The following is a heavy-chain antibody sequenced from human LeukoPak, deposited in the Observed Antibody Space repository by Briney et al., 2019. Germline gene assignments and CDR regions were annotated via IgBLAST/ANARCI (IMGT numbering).Heavy chain of an antibody. CDR2: INPNSGGT. V-gene: IGHV1-2*04. D-gene: IGHD1-26*01. J-gene: IGHJ6*02. Sequence: GPSVKVSCKASGYTFTGYYMHWVRQPPGQGLEWMGWINPNSGGTNYAQKFQGWVTMTRDTSISTAYMELSRLRSDDTAVYYCARGGSFRSYYYGMDVWGQGTTVTVSS. CDR3: ARGGSFRSYYYGMDV. CDR1: GYTFTGYY.